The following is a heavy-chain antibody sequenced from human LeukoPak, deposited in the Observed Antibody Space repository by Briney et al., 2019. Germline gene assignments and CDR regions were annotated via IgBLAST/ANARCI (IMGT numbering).Heavy chain of an antibody. Sequence: GASVKVSCKASGYTFTSYYMHWVRQAPGQGLEWMGIIYSSGGNTSYAQKFQSRVTMTRDTSTSTDYIELSSLRSEDTAVYYCARGSPLSQWLLDDYWGQGTLVTVSS. V-gene: IGHV1-46*01. J-gene: IGHJ4*02. CDR1: GYTFTSYY. CDR2: IYSSGGNT. D-gene: IGHD6-19*01. CDR3: ARGSPLSQWLLDDY.